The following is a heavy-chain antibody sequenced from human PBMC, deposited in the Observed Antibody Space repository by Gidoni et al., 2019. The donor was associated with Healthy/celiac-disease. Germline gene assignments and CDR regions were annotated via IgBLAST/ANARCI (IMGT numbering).Heavy chain of an antibody. Sequence: QITLKESGPTLVKPTQTLTLTCNFSGFSLSTSGVGVGWIRQPPGKALEWLALIYWDDDKRYSPSLKSRLTITNDTSKNQVVLTMTNMYPLDTATYYFAHTPGGAFDYWGQGTLVTVSS. V-gene: IGHV2-5*02. CDR1: GFSLSTSGVG. D-gene: IGHD3-10*01. CDR3: AHTPGGAFDY. J-gene: IGHJ4*02. CDR2: IYWDDDK.